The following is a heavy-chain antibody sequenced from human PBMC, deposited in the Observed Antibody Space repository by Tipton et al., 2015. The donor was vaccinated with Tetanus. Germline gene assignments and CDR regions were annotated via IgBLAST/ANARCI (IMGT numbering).Heavy chain of an antibody. J-gene: IGHJ4*02. CDR3: VRGRGLGAYSFGFEY. CDR1: GGLITTGGYS. D-gene: IGHD5-12*01. Sequence: TLSLTCTVSGGLITTGGYSWGLIRQPPGQGLEWLGYIYQTDSTYYNPSVRSRLTLSLQRSKNQVSLKLNSITAADTAVYYCVRGRGLGAYSFGFEYWGQGALVTVSS. V-gene: IGHV4-30-2*01. CDR2: IYQTDST.